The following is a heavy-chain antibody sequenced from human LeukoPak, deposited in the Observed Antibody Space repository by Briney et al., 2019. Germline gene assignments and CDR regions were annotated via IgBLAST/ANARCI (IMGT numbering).Heavy chain of an antibody. Sequence: SVKVSSKASGGTFSGYAISWVRQATGQGGEWMGRIIPIFGTAYYAQKSQGRVTITTDESTSTAYMELSSLRSEDTAVYYCAREGIWFGNDNWFDPWGQGTLVTVSS. V-gene: IGHV1-69*05. CDR1: GGTFSGYA. D-gene: IGHD3-10*01. J-gene: IGHJ5*02. CDR2: IIPIFGTA. CDR3: AREGIWFGNDNWFDP.